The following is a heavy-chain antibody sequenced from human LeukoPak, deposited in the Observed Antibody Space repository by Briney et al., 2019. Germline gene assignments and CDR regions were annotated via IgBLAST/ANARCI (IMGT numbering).Heavy chain of an antibody. CDR2: IYSGDRT. CDR1: GFSVSSNY. Sequence: GGSLRLSCAASGFSVSSNYMSWVRQAPGKGLEWVSVIYSGDRTYYADSVKGRFTISRDNAKNSLYLQMNSLRAEDTAVYYCARDREQQLFFDYWGQGTLVTVSS. D-gene: IGHD6-13*01. CDR3: ARDREQQLFFDY. J-gene: IGHJ4*02. V-gene: IGHV3-53*01.